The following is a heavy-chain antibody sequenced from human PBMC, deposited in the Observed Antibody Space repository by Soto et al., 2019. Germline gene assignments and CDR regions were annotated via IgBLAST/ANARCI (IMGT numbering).Heavy chain of an antibody. J-gene: IGHJ4*02. CDR2: ITGSGGDT. CDR3: AKGSRSVRPYYFDY. D-gene: IGHD2-15*01. V-gene: IGHV3-23*01. CDR1: GFMFSDYA. Sequence: EVQLLESGGGLVQPGGSLRLSCAASGFMFSDYAMSWVRQAPGKGLEWFSAITGSGGDTYHADSVKGRFTISRDNSKDTLYLQMNSLRDDDTAVYYCAKGSRSVRPYYFDYWGQGALVTVSS.